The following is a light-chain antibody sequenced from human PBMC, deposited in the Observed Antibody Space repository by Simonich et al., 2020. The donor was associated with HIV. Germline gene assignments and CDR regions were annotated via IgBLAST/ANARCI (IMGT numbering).Light chain of an antibody. J-gene: IGKJ2*01. CDR2: DAS. V-gene: IGKV3-11*01. Sequence: EIVLTQSPATLSLSPGKRPTLSCRASQSVSSYLAWYQQKPGQAPRLLIYDASNRATDIPARFSGSGSGTDFTLTISSLEPEDFAVYYCQQRSDWPGTFGQGTKLEIK. CDR1: QSVSSY. CDR3: QQRSDWPGT.